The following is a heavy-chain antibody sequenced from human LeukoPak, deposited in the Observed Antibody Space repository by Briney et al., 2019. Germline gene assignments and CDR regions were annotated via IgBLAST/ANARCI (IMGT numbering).Heavy chain of an antibody. CDR2: INPNSGGT. Sequence: ASVKVSCKASGYTFTGYYMHWVRQAPGQGLAWMGWINPNSGGTNYAQKFQGRVTMTRDTSISTAYMELSRLRSDDTAVYYCARDPRNYYDSSGYYFLGYWGQGTLVTVSS. J-gene: IGHJ4*02. CDR3: ARDPRNYYDSSGYYFLGY. V-gene: IGHV1-2*02. CDR1: GYTFTGYY. D-gene: IGHD3-22*01.